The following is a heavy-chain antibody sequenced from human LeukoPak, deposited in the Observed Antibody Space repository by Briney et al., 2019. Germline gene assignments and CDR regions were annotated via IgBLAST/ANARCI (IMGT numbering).Heavy chain of an antibody. CDR2: IWFDGRHE. J-gene: IGHJ6*02. CDR1: GFTFSNSG. V-gene: IGHV3-33*01. Sequence: GRSLRLSCAASGFTFSNSGMHWVRQAPGKGLEWVANIWFDGRHEKYADSVKGRLTISRDNSQQTLYLQMNSLRAEDTAVYYCARDLSHQYSGVDLWGLGTSVTVSS. D-gene: IGHD3-10*01. CDR3: ARDLSHQYSGVDL.